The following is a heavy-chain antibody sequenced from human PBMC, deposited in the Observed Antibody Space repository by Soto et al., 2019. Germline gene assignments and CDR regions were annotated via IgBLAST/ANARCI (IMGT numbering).Heavy chain of an antibody. Sequence: ASVKVSCKVSGYTLTELSMHWVRPAPGKGLERMGGFDPEDGETIYAQKFQGRVTMTEDTSTDTAYMELSSLRSEDTAVYYCATWAVGARGAFDIWGQGTMVTVSS. CDR1: GYTLTELS. CDR2: FDPEDGET. D-gene: IGHD1-26*01. J-gene: IGHJ3*02. V-gene: IGHV1-24*01. CDR3: ATWAVGARGAFDI.